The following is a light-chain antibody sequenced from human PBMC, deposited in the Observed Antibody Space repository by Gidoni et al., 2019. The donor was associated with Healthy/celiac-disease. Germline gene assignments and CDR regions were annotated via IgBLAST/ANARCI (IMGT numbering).Light chain of an antibody. J-gene: IGKJ1*01. V-gene: IGKV1-39*01. CDR2: AAS. CDR1: QSISSY. CDR3: QQSYSTPQT. Sequence: DIQMTQSPSSLSASVGDRVTITCRESQSISSYLNWYQQKPGKAPKLLIYAASSLQSGVPSRFSGSGSGTDFTLTISSLQPEDFATYYCQQSYSTPQTFXQXTKVEIK.